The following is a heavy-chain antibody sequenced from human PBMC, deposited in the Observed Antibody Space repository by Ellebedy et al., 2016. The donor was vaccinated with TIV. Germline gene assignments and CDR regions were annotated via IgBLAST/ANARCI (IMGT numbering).Heavy chain of an antibody. CDR2: SYYIWTT. Sequence: SETLSLTCTVSGGSVSSGSHYWHWIRQPPGKGLAWIGYSYYIWTTTYNPSLKIRVTISEDTSKNQFSLRLTSVTAADTAVYYCAGGSYTPYGMDVWGRGTTVIVSS. V-gene: IGHV4-61*01. J-gene: IGHJ6*02. CDR1: GGSVSSGSHY. D-gene: IGHD3-10*01. CDR3: AGGSYTPYGMDV.